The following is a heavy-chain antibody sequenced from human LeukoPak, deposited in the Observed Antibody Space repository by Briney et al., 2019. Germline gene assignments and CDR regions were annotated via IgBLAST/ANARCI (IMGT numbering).Heavy chain of an antibody. CDR1: GFTFSSYS. Sequence: GGSLRLSCAASGFTFSSYSMNWVRQAPGKGLEWVSSISSSSGYIYYADSVKGRFTISRDNAKNSLYLQMNSLRAEDTAVYYCARDVGLRYFDAFDIWGQGTMVTVSS. V-gene: IGHV3-21*01. D-gene: IGHD3-9*01. CDR3: ARDVGLRYFDAFDI. CDR2: ISSSSGYI. J-gene: IGHJ3*02.